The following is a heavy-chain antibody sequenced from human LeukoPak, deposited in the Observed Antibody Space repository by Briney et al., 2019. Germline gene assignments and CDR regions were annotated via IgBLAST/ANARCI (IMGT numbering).Heavy chain of an antibody. J-gene: IGHJ4*02. CDR2: IYYSGNT. D-gene: IGHD2-21*01. CDR1: GGSISRYY. Sequence: SDTLSLTRTVSGGSISRYYWRWIRQPPGKGREWIGYIYYSGNTNYNPSLKSRVTISVDPSKNQFSLNLTSLTAADTAVYYCAKGGKGFPLGLRFDSWGQGTLVSVSS. V-gene: IGHV4-59*07. CDR3: AKGGKGFPLGLRFDS.